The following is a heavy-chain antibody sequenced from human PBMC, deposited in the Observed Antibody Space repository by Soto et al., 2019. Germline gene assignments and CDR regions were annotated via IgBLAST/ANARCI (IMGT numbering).Heavy chain of an antibody. Sequence: QVQLVESGGGVVQPGRSLRLSCAASGFTFSSYAMHWVRQAPGKGLEWVAVISYDGSNKYYADSVKGRFTISRDNSKNTLYLQMNSLRAEDTAVYYCARDFGGSPGGYFDYWGQGTLVTVSS. V-gene: IGHV3-30-3*01. CDR1: GFTFSSYA. CDR3: ARDFGGSPGGYFDY. J-gene: IGHJ4*02. D-gene: IGHD1-26*01. CDR2: ISYDGSNK.